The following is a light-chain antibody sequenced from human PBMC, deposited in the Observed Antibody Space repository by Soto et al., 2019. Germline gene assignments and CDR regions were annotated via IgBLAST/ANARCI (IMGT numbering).Light chain of an antibody. CDR2: GAS. CDR3: QQYKNWPPWT. V-gene: IGKV3-15*01. J-gene: IGKJ1*01. Sequence: EIVMTQSPATLSVSPGERATLSCRASQSVSSNLAWYQQKPCQAPRLLIYGASTRATGIPARFSGSGSGTEFTLTFSSLQSADFAVYYCQQYKNWPPWTFGQGTKVEIK. CDR1: QSVSSN.